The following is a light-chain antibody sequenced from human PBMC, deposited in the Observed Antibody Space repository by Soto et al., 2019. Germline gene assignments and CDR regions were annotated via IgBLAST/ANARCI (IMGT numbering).Light chain of an antibody. Sequence: QSALTQPASVSGSPGQSITISCTGTGSDVGGYKYVSWYQQQPGKAPKLMIYEVSNWPSGVSNRFSGSKSGNTASLTISGLQAEDEADYYCSSYTTTNTYVFGSGTKLTVL. J-gene: IGLJ1*01. CDR3: SSYTTTNTYV. CDR2: EVS. CDR1: GSDVGGYKY. V-gene: IGLV2-14*01.